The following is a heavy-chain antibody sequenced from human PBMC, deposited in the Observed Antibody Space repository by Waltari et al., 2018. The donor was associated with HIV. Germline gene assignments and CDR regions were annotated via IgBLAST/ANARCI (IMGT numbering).Heavy chain of an antibody. Sequence: QLQLQESGPRLVKTSETLSLTCQVSGGFIRSSSYYWGWIRQPPGKGLEWIANIYYSGRAYYNPSLKSRVTISVDTSKNQFSLKLSSVTIADTAVYYCVRDVEWFQSWGQGTLVIVSS. CDR3: VRDVEWFQS. J-gene: IGHJ5*01. CDR1: GGFIRSSSYY. CDR2: IYYSGRA. V-gene: IGHV4-39*07. D-gene: IGHD2-15*01.